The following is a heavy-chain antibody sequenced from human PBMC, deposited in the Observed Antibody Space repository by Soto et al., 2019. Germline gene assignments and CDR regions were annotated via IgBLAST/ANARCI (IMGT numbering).Heavy chain of an antibody. CDR2: IFYRWGT. V-gene: IGHV4-31*03. CDR3: AREPDY. J-gene: IGHJ4*02. CDR1: GGSISSGGYY. Sequence: QVQLQESGPGLVKPSQTLSLTCTVSGGSISSGGYYWRWIRQHPGKGLEWIGYIFYRWGTYDTPFLNIRDTIAVDTSKNQFSLKLSSVTAADTAVYYCAREPDYWGQGTLVTVSS.